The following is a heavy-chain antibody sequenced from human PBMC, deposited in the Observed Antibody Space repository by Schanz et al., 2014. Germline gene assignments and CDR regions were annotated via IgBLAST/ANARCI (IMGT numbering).Heavy chain of an antibody. D-gene: IGHD5-12*01. J-gene: IGHJ4*02. CDR1: GYTFTSYD. CDR2: MNPNSGNP. CDR3: ARDFSAYVGNYFDY. Sequence: QVQLIQSGAEVKKPGASVKVSCTASGYTFTSYDINWVRQAPGQGLEWLGWMNPNSGNPGFAQKFRGRVTMTRNASMSTSYMELTSLRFDDTAVYYCARDFSAYVGNYFDYWGQGTLVTVSS. V-gene: IGHV1-8*01.